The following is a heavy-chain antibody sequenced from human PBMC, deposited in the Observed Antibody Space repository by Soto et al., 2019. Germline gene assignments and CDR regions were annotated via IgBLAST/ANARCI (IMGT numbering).Heavy chain of an antibody. CDR2: INHSGST. V-gene: IGHV4-34*01. D-gene: IGHD3-10*01. CDR1: GGSFSGYY. CDR3: ARGLSEILWFGETHTRSGDDY. Sequence: SETLSLTCAVYGGSFSGYYWSWIRQPPGKGLEWIGEINHSGSTNYNPSLKSRVTISVDTSKNQFSLKLSSVTAADTAVYYCARGLSEILWFGETHTRSGDDYWGQGTLVTVSS. J-gene: IGHJ4*02.